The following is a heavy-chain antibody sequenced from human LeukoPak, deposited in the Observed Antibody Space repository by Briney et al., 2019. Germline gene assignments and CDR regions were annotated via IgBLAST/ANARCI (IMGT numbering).Heavy chain of an antibody. V-gene: IGHV4-59*01. Sequence: SETLSLTCTVSGGSISSYFWSWIRQPPGKGLEWIGYVYYSGATNYNPYLKSRVTISVDTSKNQFSLKLSSVTAADTAVYFCVRDFYLDGYPYFDYWGQGTLVTVFS. D-gene: IGHD5-24*01. CDR2: VYYSGAT. CDR3: VRDFYLDGYPYFDY. CDR1: GGSISSYF. J-gene: IGHJ4*02.